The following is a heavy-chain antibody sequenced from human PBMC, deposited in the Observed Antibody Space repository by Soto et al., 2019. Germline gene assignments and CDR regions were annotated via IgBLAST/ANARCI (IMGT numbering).Heavy chain of an antibody. CDR3: ARWGYYYDSSGYMGPYGMDV. D-gene: IGHD3-22*01. J-gene: IGHJ6*02. CDR2: IWYDGSNK. V-gene: IGHV3-33*01. CDR1: GFTFSSYG. Sequence: QVQLVESGGGVVQPGRSLRLSCAASGFTFSSYGRHWVRQAPGKGLEWVAVIWYDGSNKYYADSVKGRFTISRDNSKNTLYLQMNSLRAEDTAVYYCARWGYYYDSSGYMGPYGMDVWGQGTTVTVSS.